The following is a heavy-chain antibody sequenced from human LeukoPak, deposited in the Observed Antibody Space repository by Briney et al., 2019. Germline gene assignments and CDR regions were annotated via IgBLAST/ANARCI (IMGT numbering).Heavy chain of an antibody. V-gene: IGHV3-30*18. CDR3: AKGYSSGLYKLYYFDF. CDR2: ISYDGSDK. Sequence: GGSLRLSCAASGFTFSSYGMHWVRQAPGKGLEWVALISYDGSDKGYADSVKGRFTISRDNSRNTLYLQMNSLRAEDTAVYYCAKGYSSGLYKLYYFDFWGQGALVTVSS. CDR1: GFTFSSYG. J-gene: IGHJ4*02. D-gene: IGHD6-19*01.